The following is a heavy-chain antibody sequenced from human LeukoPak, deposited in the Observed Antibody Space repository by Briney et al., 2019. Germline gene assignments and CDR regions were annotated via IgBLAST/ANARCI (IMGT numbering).Heavy chain of an antibody. V-gene: IGHV4-34*01. CDR3: ARVGGIAAAGIDY. Sequence: SETLSLTCAVYGGCFSGYYWSWIRQPPGKGLEWIGEINHSGSTNYNPSLKSRVTISVDTSKNQFSLKLSSVTAADTAVYYCARVGGIAAAGIDYWGQGTLVTVSS. CDR2: INHSGST. J-gene: IGHJ4*02. CDR1: GGCFSGYY. D-gene: IGHD6-13*01.